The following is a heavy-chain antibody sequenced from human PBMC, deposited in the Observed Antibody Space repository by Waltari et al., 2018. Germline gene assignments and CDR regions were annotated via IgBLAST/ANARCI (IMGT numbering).Heavy chain of an antibody. Sequence: QVHLVQSGSEMKKPGASVKVSCKASGYIFTTYGINWVRQAPGQGLEWMGWINTNTGNPTDVQGFTGRFVFSLDTSVSTAYLQISSLKAEDSAIYYCARGGGTFSKPQYFDSWGQGTRVTVSS. CDR3: ARGGGTFSKPQYFDS. CDR2: INTNTGNP. V-gene: IGHV7-4-1*02. D-gene: IGHD1-26*01. CDR1: GYIFTTYG. J-gene: IGHJ4*02.